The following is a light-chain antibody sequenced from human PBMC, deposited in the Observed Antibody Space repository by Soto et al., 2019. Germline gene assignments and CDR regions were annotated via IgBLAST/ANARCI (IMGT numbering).Light chain of an antibody. Sequence: QSALAQPASVSGSPGQSITISCTGTSSDVGGYNYVSWYQQHPGKAHKLMIYDVSNRPSGVSNRFSGSKSGNTASLTISGLQAEDEADYYCSSYTSSSTDVFGTGTRSPS. CDR1: SSDVGGYNY. CDR3: SSYTSSSTDV. V-gene: IGLV2-14*01. J-gene: IGLJ1*01. CDR2: DVS.